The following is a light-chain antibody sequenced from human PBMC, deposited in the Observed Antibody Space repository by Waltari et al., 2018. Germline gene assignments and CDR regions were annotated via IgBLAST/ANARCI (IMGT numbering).Light chain of an antibody. CDR1: SSDVGGYPY. CDR3: CSYAGSYTHVV. J-gene: IGLJ2*01. V-gene: IGLV2-11*01. Sequence: QSALTQPRSVSGSPGQSVPLPCTATSSDVGGYPYVPWYQQHPGKAPKFMIYDVSKRPSGVPDRFSGSKSGNTASLTISGLQAEDEADYYCCSYAGSYTHVVFGGGTKVTVL. CDR2: DVS.